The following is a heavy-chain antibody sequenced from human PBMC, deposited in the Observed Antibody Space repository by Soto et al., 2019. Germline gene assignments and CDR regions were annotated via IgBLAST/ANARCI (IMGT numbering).Heavy chain of an antibody. Sequence: GGSLRLSCAASGFTFRSYSMNWVRQAPGQGLEWVSSISSSSTSIYYADSLKGRFTISRDNAKNSLFLQMNSLRAEDTAVYYCVRYVYSYYFSGLDPWSQGTLVTVSS. V-gene: IGHV3-21*01. CDR3: VRYVYSYYFSGLDP. J-gene: IGHJ5*02. CDR2: ISSSSTSI. CDR1: GFTFRSYS. D-gene: IGHD3-22*01.